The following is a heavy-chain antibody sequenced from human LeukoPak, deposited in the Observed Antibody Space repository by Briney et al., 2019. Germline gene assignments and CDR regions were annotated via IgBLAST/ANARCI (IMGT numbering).Heavy chain of an antibody. J-gene: IGHJ4*02. CDR2: ISSSSTI. CDR1: GFTFSSYS. CDR3: ARDLTESSYYFDY. Sequence: GGSLKLSCAAPGFTFSSYSMNWVRQAPGKGLEWVSYISSSSTIHYADSVKGRFTISRDNTKSSLYLQMNSLRDEDTAVYYCARDLTESSYYFDYWAREPWSPSPQ. D-gene: IGHD3-10*01. V-gene: IGHV3-48*02.